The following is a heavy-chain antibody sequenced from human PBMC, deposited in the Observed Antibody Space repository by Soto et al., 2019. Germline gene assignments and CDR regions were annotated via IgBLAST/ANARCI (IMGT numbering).Heavy chain of an antibody. CDR2: IYYSGST. D-gene: IGHD5-12*01. V-gene: IGHV4-39*01. Sequence: PSETLSLTCTVSGGSISSSSYYWGWIRQPPGKGLEWIGNIYYSGSTYYNPSLKSRVTISVDTSKNQFSLKLSSVTAADTAVYYCARHLYSGYDYFDYWGQGTLVTVSS. J-gene: IGHJ4*02. CDR1: GGSISSSSYY. CDR3: ARHLYSGYDYFDY.